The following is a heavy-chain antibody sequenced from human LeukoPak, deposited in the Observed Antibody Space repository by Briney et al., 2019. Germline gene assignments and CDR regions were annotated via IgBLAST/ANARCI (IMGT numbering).Heavy chain of an antibody. CDR1: GGTFSSYA. CDR3: ASRLYCSNTRCRNFPFAY. D-gene: IGHD2-2*01. Sequence: ASVKVSCKASGGTFSSYAINWVRQAPGQGLEWMGGIIPIFGTANYAQKFQDRVTITADESTSTTYMELSSLRSEDTAIYYCASRLYCSNTRCRNFPFAYWGQGTLVTVSS. J-gene: IGHJ4*02. V-gene: IGHV1-69*01. CDR2: IIPIFGTA.